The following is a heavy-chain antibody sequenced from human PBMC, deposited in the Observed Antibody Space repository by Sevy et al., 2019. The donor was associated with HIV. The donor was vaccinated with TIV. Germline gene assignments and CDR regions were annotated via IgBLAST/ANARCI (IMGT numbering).Heavy chain of an antibody. J-gene: IGHJ4*02. D-gene: IGHD2-8*01. V-gene: IGHV3-23*01. CDR3: AREGCTQPHDY. Sequence: GGSLRLSCAASGFTFAKYSMSWVRQAPGKGLEWVSNFSFGCGRINYADSVKGRFTISRDDSKNTLFLQMNSLRAEDTATYFCAREGCTQPHDYLGQGTLVTVSA. CDR1: GFTFAKYS. CDR2: FSFGCGRI.